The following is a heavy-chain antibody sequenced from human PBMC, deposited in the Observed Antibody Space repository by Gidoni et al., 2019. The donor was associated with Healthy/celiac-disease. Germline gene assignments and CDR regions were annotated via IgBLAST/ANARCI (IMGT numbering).Heavy chain of an antibody. CDR1: GFSLSTSGMR. D-gene: IGHD3-22*01. J-gene: IGHJ4*02. CDR2: IDWDDDK. Sequence: QVTLKESGPALVKPTQTLTLTCTFSGFSLSTSGMRVNWIRQPPGKALEWLARIDWDDDKFYSTSLKTRLTISKDTSKNQVVLTMTNMDPVDTATYYCARNPLGYDSSGYHFDYWGQGTLVTVSS. CDR3: ARNPLGYDSSGYHFDY. V-gene: IGHV2-70*04.